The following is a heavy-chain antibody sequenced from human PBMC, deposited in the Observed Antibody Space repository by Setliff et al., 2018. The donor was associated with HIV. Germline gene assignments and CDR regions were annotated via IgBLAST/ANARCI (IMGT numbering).Heavy chain of an antibody. D-gene: IGHD1-26*01. CDR3: EAATVGETGYYGIDV. CDR1: GVSISDNNW. J-gene: IGHJ6*02. Sequence: PSETLSLTCDVSGVSISDNNWWSWVRQPPGRGLEWIGEVYHTGSTNYNSSLSSRVTMSLDTSKNQFYLKLNFVTAADTAVYYCEAATVGETGYYGIDVWGPGTTVTVSS. CDR2: VYHTGST. V-gene: IGHV4-4*02.